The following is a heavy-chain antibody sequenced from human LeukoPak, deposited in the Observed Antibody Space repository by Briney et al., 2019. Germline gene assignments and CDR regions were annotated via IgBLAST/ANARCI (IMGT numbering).Heavy chain of an antibody. D-gene: IGHD6-13*01. CDR2: ISWNSDTI. CDR1: GFTFDVYA. Sequence: SLRLSCAASGFTFDVYAMHWVRHAPGKGLEWVSGISWNSDTIAYADSVKGRFTISRDNAKNSLSLQMNSLRAEDTALYYCAKAVAGIASPIDCWGQGTLVTVSS. V-gene: IGHV3-9*01. CDR3: AKAVAGIASPIDC. J-gene: IGHJ4*02.